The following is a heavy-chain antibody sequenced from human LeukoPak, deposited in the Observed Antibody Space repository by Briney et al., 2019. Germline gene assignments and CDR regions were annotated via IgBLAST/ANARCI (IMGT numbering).Heavy chain of an antibody. CDR1: GFTFSSYG. V-gene: IGHV3-30*02. CDR3: ATTLGYCSSTSCYTPFGF. J-gene: IGHJ4*02. CDR2: IRYDGSNK. D-gene: IGHD2-2*02. Sequence: SGGSLRLSCAASGFTFSSYGMHWVRQAQGKGLEWVAFIRYDGSNKYYTDSVKGRFTISRDNSRNTLYLQMDSLRAEDTAVYYCATTLGYCSSTSCYTPFGFWGQGTLVTVSP.